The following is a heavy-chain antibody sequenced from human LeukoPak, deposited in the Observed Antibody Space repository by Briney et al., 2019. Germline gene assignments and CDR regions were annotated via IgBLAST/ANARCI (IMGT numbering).Heavy chain of an antibody. Sequence: ASVKVSCKAPGYTFTDYYIQWVRQAPGQGLEGMGWINPKSGGTNSAQKFQGRVTMTRDTSVSTAYMELSRLRSDDTAVYYCARDHCTSSGCYEYYYYGMDVWGQGTTVTVSS. CDR3: ARDHCTSSGCYEYYYYGMDV. J-gene: IGHJ6*02. CDR2: INPKSGGT. D-gene: IGHD2-2*01. CDR1: GYTFTDYY. V-gene: IGHV1-2*02.